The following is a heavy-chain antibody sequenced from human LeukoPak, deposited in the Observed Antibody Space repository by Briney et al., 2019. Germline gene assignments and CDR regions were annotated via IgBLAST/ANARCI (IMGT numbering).Heavy chain of an antibody. CDR3: AELGITMIGGV. V-gene: IGHV3-11*04. CDR2: ISSSGSTI. J-gene: IGHJ6*04. CDR1: GFPLSDYW. Sequence: PGGSLRLSCAASGFPLSDYWMSWVRQAPGKGLEWVSYISSSGSTIYYADSAKGRFTISRDNAKNSLYLQMNSLRAEDTAVYYCAELGITMIGGVWGKGTTVTISS. D-gene: IGHD3-10*02.